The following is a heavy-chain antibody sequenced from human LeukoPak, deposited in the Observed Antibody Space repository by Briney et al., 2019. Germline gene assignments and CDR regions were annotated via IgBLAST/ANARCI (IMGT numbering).Heavy chain of an antibody. CDR2: INPKNAAT. J-gene: IGHJ4*02. Sequence: ASVKVSCKASGYTFTGYYMHWVRQAPGQGLEWMGWINPKNAATNYAQKFQGRVTITRDTSISTAYMELSRLRSDDTAVYYCARDSYDSSGYYFDYWGQGTLVTVSS. CDR1: GYTFTGYY. V-gene: IGHV1-2*02. D-gene: IGHD3-22*01. CDR3: ARDSYDSSGYYFDY.